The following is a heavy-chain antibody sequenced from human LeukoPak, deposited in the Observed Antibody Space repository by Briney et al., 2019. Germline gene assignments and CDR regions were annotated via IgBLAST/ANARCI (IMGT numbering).Heavy chain of an antibody. J-gene: IGHJ4*02. Sequence: PSETLSLTCSVSGGSISSYYWSWIRQPPRKGLEWIGYIYYRGSTNYNPSLKSRVTISVDTSKNQFSLKLSSVTAADTAVYYCARGGARGYADYWGQGTLVTVSS. CDR3: ARGGARGYADY. V-gene: IGHV4-59*01. D-gene: IGHD5-18*01. CDR1: GGSISSYY. CDR2: IYYRGST.